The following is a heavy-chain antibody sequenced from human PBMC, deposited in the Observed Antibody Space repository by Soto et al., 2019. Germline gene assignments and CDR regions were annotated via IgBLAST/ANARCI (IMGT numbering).Heavy chain of an antibody. CDR3: AREGIAARGMDV. CDR1: GYTFTGYY. CDR2: INPNSGGT. V-gene: IGHV1-2*02. D-gene: IGHD6-6*01. Sequence: QVQLVQSGAEVKKPGASVKVSCKASGYTFTGYYMHWVRQAPGQGLEWMGWINPNSGGTNYAQKLQGRVTMTRDTSISTAYRELSRLRSDDTAVYYCAREGIAARGMDVWGQGTTVTVSS. J-gene: IGHJ6*02.